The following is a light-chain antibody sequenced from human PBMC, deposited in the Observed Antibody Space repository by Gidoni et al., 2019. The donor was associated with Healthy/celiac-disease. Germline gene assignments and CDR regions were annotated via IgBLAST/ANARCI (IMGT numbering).Light chain of an antibody. Sequence: DIKMTQSPSSLSASVGDRVTITCRASQSISSYLNWYQQKPGKAPKLLIYAASSLQSGVPSRFSGSGSGTDFTLTISSLQPEDFATYYCQQSYSTLPITFXQXTRLEIK. CDR2: AAS. J-gene: IGKJ5*01. CDR1: QSISSY. CDR3: QQSYSTLPIT. V-gene: IGKV1-39*01.